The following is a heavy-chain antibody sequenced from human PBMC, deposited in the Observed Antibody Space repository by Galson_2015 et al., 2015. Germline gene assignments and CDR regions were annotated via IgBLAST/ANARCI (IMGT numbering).Heavy chain of an antibody. CDR3: AGQVSYDSSGYYQSYFDY. CDR2: IYPGDSDT. D-gene: IGHD3-22*01. CDR1: GYSFTSYW. V-gene: IGHV5-51*01. Sequence: QSGAEVKKPGESLKISCKGSGYSFTSYWIGWVRQMPGKGLEWMGIIYPGDSDTRYSPSFQGQVTISADKSISTAYLQWSSLKASDTAMYYCAGQVSYDSSGYYQSYFDYWGQGTLVTVSS. J-gene: IGHJ4*02.